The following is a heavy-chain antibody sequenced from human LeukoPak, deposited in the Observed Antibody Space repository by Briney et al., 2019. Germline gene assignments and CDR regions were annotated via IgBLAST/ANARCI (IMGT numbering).Heavy chain of an antibody. D-gene: IGHD1-26*01. V-gene: IGHV1-18*01. CDR2: ISAYNGNT. Sequence: ASVKVSCKASGYTFTSYGISWVRQAPGQGLEWMGWISAYNGNTNYAQKLQGRVTMTIDTSTSTAYMELRSLRSDDTAVYYCARVSQEGNSLVGATSDYWGQGTLVTVSS. CDR1: GYTFTSYG. J-gene: IGHJ4*02. CDR3: ARVSQEGNSLVGATSDY.